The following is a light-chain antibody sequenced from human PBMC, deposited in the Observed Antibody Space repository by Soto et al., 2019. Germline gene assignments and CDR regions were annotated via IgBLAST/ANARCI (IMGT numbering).Light chain of an antibody. CDR1: QSVSSNY. Sequence: EIFLTQSPGTLSLSPGEIATLSWRASQSVSSNYLAWYQQKPGQAPRLLIYGASTRATGIPARFSGSGSGTDFTLTINSLEPEDFAVYYCQQRNIWPPVTFGQGTRLEIK. CDR2: GAS. V-gene: IGKV3-11*01. CDR3: QQRNIWPPVT. J-gene: IGKJ5*01.